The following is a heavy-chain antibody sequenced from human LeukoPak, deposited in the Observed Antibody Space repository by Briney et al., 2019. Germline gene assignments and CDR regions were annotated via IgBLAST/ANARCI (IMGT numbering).Heavy chain of an antibody. CDR3: ARDSSPGYYDYVWGTYPRY. CDR2: INQDGSEK. CDR1: GFTFSGYW. J-gene: IGHJ4*02. Sequence: GGSLRLSCAASGFTFSGYWMSWVRQAPGKGLEWVANINQDGSEKYSVDSVKGRFTISRDNAKNSLYLQMNSLRAEDTAVYYCARDSSPGYYDYVWGTYPRYWGQGTLVTVSS. V-gene: IGHV3-7*05. D-gene: IGHD3-16*02.